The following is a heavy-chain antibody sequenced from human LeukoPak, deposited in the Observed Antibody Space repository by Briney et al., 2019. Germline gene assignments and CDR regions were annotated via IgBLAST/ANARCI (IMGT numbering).Heavy chain of an antibody. Sequence: GASVKVSCKTSGYTFTSYGISWVRQAPGQGLEWMGWISGHNGNTDYEQKLQGRVTMTTDTSTSTAYMELRSLRSDDTAVYYCARGATDVGDAFDIWGQGTMVTVSS. V-gene: IGHV1-18*01. CDR3: ARGATDVGDAFDI. CDR1: GYTFTSYG. D-gene: IGHD1-26*01. CDR2: ISGHNGNT. J-gene: IGHJ3*02.